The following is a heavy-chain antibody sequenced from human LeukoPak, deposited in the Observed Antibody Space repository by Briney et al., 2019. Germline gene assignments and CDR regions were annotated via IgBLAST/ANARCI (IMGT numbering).Heavy chain of an antibody. D-gene: IGHD1-20*01. CDR2: ISSSSSYI. Sequence: GGSLRLSCAASGFTFSSYSMNWVRQAPGKGLEWVSSISSSSSYIYYADSVKGRFTISRDNAKNSLYLQMNSLRAEDTAVYYCARDRYNWKNFDYWGQGTLVTVSS. CDR3: ARDRYNWKNFDY. CDR1: GFTFSSYS. V-gene: IGHV3-21*01. J-gene: IGHJ4*02.